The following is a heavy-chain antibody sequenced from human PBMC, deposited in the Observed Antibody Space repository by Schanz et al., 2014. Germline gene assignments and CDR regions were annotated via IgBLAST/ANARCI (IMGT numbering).Heavy chain of an antibody. J-gene: IGHJ1*01. CDR2: ITYDGSNT. CDR1: GFTMITYA. V-gene: IGHV3-30*04. D-gene: IGHD6-13*01. Sequence: VQLVESGGGLVQPGRSLRLSCAASGFTMITYAMHWVRQPPGKGLEWVAIITYDGSNTYHADSVKGRFTISRDNSKNTLYLQMDSLRAEDTAVYYCATGRAEPGNFGAEYFLHWGQGTPVTVTS. CDR3: ATGRAEPGNFGAEYFLH.